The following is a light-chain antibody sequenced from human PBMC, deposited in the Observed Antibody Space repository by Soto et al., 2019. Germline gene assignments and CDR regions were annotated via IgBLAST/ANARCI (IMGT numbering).Light chain of an antibody. Sequence: EIVLTQSPGTLSLSPGERATLSCGASQSVTSNYLAWYQQKPGQAPRLLIFGASTRATGIPDRFSGSGSGTDFTLTISRLEPEDIATYYCQQYDNLPPFFGPGTKVDIK. CDR2: GAS. CDR3: QQYDNLPPF. V-gene: IGKV3-20*01. CDR1: QSVTSNY. J-gene: IGKJ3*01.